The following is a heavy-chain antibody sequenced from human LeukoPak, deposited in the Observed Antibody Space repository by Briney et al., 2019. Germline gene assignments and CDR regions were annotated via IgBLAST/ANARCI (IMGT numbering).Heavy chain of an antibody. CDR3: ARDGLSRGVSDY. CDR2: ISSSSSYI. J-gene: IGHJ4*02. V-gene: IGHV3-21*01. D-gene: IGHD3-10*01. CDR1: TFTFSSYS. Sequence: PAGSLTLSCAASTFTFSSYSMNWVRQAPGKGLEWVSSISSSSSYIYYADSVKGRFTISRDNAKTSLYLQMNSLRAEDTAVYYCARDGLSRGVSDYWGQGTLVTVSS.